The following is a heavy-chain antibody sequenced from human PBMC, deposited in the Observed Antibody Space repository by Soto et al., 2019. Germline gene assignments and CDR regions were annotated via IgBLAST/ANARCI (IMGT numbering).Heavy chain of an antibody. CDR1: GFTFDYYW. V-gene: IGHV3-74*01. Sequence: EVQLVESGGGLVQPGESLRLSCAASGFTFDYYWMHWVRQAPGKGLVWVSRVHSDGTTTTYADSVKGRFTISRDNARNTVSLQMSSMRAEDTAIYYCARGDRGGFDLWGHGTVVTVSS. J-gene: IGHJ3*01. D-gene: IGHD3-10*01. CDR3: ARGDRGGFDL. CDR2: VHSDGTTT.